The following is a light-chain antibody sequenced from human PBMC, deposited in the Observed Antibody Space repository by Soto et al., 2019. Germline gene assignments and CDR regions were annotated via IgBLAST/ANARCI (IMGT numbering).Light chain of an antibody. CDR3: QQSYSTLLT. J-gene: IGKJ4*01. CDR2: AAS. Sequence: DIQMTQSPSSLSASVGDRVTITCRASQSISNYLNWYQQTPGKAPKLLIYAASSLQSGVPSRFSGSGSGTDFTLTISSLHPEDFTTYYCQQSYSTLLTFGGGTKVEIK. CDR1: QSISNY. V-gene: IGKV1-39*01.